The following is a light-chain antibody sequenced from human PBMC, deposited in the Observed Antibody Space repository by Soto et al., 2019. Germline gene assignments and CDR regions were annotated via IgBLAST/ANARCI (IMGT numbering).Light chain of an antibody. CDR2: KDI. Sequence: SSELTQPPSVSVSPGQTASITCSGDKLGDKYASWYQQKSGQSPVLVIYKDIKRPSGIPERFSGSNSGNTATLTISGTQAMDEADYYCQAWDSSTNYVFGTGTKLTVL. V-gene: IGLV3-1*01. J-gene: IGLJ1*01. CDR1: KLGDKY. CDR3: QAWDSSTNYV.